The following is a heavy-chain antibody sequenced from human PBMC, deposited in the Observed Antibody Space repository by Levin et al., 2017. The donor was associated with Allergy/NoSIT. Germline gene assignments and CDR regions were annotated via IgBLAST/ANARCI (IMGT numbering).Heavy chain of an antibody. CDR1: GFTFSDYY. V-gene: IGHV3-11*03. D-gene: IGHD3-9*01. CDR3: ARLRLLTSDFDY. Sequence: PGGSLRLSCAASGFTFSDYYMTWIRQAPGKGLEWLSYISSSSTYTNYADSMKGRFTISRDNAKNSLYLQMNTLRAEDTAVYYCARLRLLTSDFDYWGQGTLVTVSS. J-gene: IGHJ4*02. CDR2: ISSSSTYT.